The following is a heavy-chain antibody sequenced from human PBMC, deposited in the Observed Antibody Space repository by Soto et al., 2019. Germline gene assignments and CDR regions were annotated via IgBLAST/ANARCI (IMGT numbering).Heavy chain of an antibody. J-gene: IGHJ6*02. D-gene: IGHD6-13*01. CDR1: GYSISSGYY. Sequence: PSETLSLTCAVSGYSISSGYYWGWIRQPPGKGLEWIGSIYHSGSTYYNPSLKSRVTISVDTSKNQFSLKLSSVTAADTAVYYCARQSIAAAGTETNYYFGMDVWGQGTTVTVSS. CDR2: IYHSGST. V-gene: IGHV4-38-2*01. CDR3: ARQSIAAAGTETNYYFGMDV.